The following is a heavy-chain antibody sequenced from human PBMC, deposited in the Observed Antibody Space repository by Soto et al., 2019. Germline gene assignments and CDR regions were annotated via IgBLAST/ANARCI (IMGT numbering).Heavy chain of an antibody. V-gene: IGHV1-69*12. CDR2: IIPIFGTA. CDR1: GGTFSSYA. J-gene: IGHJ6*02. D-gene: IGHD2-2*01. CDR3: ARHVPAAGYYYGMDV. Sequence: QVQLVQSGAEVKKPGSSVKVSCKASGGTFSSYAISWVRQSPGQGLEWMGGIIPIFGTANYAQKLQGRVTITADESTSTASLGLSSLRSEDTAVYYCARHVPAAGYYYGMDVWGQGTTVTVAS.